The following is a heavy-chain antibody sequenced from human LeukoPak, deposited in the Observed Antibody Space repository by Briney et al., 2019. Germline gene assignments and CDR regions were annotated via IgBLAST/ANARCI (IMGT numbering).Heavy chain of an antibody. CDR2: IYYSGST. J-gene: IGHJ4*02. Sequence: SETLSLTCTVSGGSISSSSYYWGWIRQPPGKGLEWIGSIYYSGSTYYNPSLKSRVTISVDTSKNQFSLKLSSVTAADTAVYYCARCRAGSSCHFDYWGQGTLVTVSS. CDR1: GGSISSSSYY. V-gene: IGHV4-39*01. D-gene: IGHD6-13*01. CDR3: ARCRAGSSCHFDY.